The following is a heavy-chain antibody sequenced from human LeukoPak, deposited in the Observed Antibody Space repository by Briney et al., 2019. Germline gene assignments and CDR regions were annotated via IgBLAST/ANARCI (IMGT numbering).Heavy chain of an antibody. CDR3: ASTSTDFWSGTYNWFDP. J-gene: IGHJ5*02. D-gene: IGHD3-3*01. V-gene: IGHV7-4-1*02. CDR2: INTNTGNP. Sequence: ASVKVSCKASGGTFSSYAISWVRQASGQGLEWMGWINTNTGNPTYAQGFTGRFVFSLDTSVSTAYLQISSLKAEDTAVYYCASTSTDFWSGTYNWFDPWGQGTLVTVSS. CDR1: GGTFSSYA.